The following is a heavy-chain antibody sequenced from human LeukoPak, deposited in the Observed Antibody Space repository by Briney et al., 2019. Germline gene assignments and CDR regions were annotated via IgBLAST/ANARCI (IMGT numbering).Heavy chain of an antibody. Sequence: GASVKVSCKASGYTFTSYAMHWVRQAPGQRLEWMGWINAGNGNTKYSQKFQGRVTITRDTSASTAYMELSSLRSEDTAVYYCARDKGSRGYYLFDYWGQGTLVTVSS. CDR2: INAGNGNT. CDR3: ARDKGSRGYYLFDY. V-gene: IGHV1-3*01. CDR1: GYTFTSYA. J-gene: IGHJ4*02. D-gene: IGHD3-22*01.